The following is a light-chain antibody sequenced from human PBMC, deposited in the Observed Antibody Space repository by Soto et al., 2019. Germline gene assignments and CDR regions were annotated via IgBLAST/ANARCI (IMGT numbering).Light chain of an antibody. V-gene: IGLV2-23*01. CDR1: SSDVGSYNL. J-gene: IGLJ1*01. CDR2: EGS. CDR3: CSYAGNSLYV. Sequence: QSALTQPASVSGSPGQSITISCTGTSSDVGSYNLVSWYQQHPGKAPKLMIYEGSKRPSGVSNRFSGSKSGNTASLTISGLQAEDEADYYCCSYAGNSLYVFGTGTKVNVL.